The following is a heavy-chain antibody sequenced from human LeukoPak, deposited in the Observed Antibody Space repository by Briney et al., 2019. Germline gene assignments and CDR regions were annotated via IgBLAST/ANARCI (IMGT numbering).Heavy chain of an antibody. Sequence: GGSLRLSCAASGFRFSTFEMNWVRQAPGKGLEWISYISSSGSTVHCADSVKGRFTVSRDNAQNSLFLQMNGLRDEDTAIYYCAREYYLDHWGQGTLVTVSS. V-gene: IGHV3-48*03. CDR1: GFRFSTFE. D-gene: IGHD3-10*01. CDR2: ISSSGSTV. CDR3: AREYYLDH. J-gene: IGHJ4*02.